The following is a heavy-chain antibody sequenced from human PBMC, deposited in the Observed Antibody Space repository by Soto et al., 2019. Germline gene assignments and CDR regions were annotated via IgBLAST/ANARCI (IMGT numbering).Heavy chain of an antibody. J-gene: IGHJ6*03. Sequence: QAQLVQSGAEVKKPGASVTVSCKASGYSFTNYGVTWVRQAPGQGLEWMGWISAFNGNTHYAQNLQGRVTMTTDASTRTAYMELRSLRSDDTAVYYCARDRGVAPPVAGNTHYYYYMDVWGKGTTVTVSS. V-gene: IGHV1-18*01. CDR1: GYSFTNYG. D-gene: IGHD6-19*01. CDR2: ISAFNGNT. CDR3: ARDRGVAPPVAGNTHYYYYMDV.